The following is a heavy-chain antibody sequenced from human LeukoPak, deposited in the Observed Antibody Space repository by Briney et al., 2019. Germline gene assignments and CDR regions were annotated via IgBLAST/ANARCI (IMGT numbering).Heavy chain of an antibody. CDR2: IRGSGGGI. J-gene: IGHJ6*03. V-gene: IGHV3-48*01. Sequence: GGSLRLSCAASGFPFSTYSVTWVRQAPGKGLEWISYIRGSGGGIYYADSVQGRFTISRDNAKNSLYLQMSTLRAEDTAVYYCARVHEGNYHHYYMDVWGKGTTVTVSS. CDR1: GFPFSTYS. CDR3: ARVHEGNYHHYYMDV.